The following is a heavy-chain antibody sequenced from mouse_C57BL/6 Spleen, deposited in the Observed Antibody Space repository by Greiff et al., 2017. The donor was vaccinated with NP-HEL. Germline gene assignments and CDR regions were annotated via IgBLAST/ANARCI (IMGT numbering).Heavy chain of an antibody. CDR1: GYTFTSYW. J-gene: IGHJ2*01. V-gene: IGHV1-52*01. Sequence: VQLQQSGAELVRPGSSVKLSCKASGYTFTSYWMHWVKQRPIQGLEWIGNIDPSDSETHYNQKFKDKATLTVDKSSSTAYMQLSSLTSEDSAVYYCARGPCITTVVGVFDYWGQGTTLTVSS. CDR3: ARGPCITTVVGVFDY. D-gene: IGHD1-1*01. CDR2: IDPSDSET.